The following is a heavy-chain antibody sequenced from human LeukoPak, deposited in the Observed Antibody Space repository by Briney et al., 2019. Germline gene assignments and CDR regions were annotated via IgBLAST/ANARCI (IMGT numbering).Heavy chain of an antibody. Sequence: GASVKVSCKASGYTFTSYYMHWVRQAPGQGLEWMGIINPSGGSTSYAQKFQGRVTMTRDTSTSTVYMELSSLRSEDTAVYYCAREVGDDILTGPYFDYWGQGTLVTVSS. CDR3: AREVGDDILTGPYFDY. CDR2: INPSGGST. CDR1: GYTFTSYY. V-gene: IGHV1-46*01. D-gene: IGHD3-9*01. J-gene: IGHJ4*02.